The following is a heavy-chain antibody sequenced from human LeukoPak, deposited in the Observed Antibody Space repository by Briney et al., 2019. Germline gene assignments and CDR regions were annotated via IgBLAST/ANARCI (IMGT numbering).Heavy chain of an antibody. V-gene: IGHV4-34*01. D-gene: IGHD6-13*01. CDR3: ARVGAAAGMLNVFDS. Sequence: PSETLSLTCAVYGGSFSGYYWSWIRQPPGKGLEWIGEINHSGSTNYNPSLKSRVTISVDTSKNQFSLKLSSVTAADTAVYYCARVGAAAGMLNVFDSWGQGTLVTVSS. CDR1: GGSFSGYY. CDR2: INHSGST. J-gene: IGHJ4*02.